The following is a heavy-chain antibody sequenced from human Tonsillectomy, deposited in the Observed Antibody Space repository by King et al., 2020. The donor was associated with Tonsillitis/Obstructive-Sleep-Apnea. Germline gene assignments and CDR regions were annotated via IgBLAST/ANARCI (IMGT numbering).Heavy chain of an antibody. J-gene: IGHJ5*02. CDR1: GGTFSNYA. D-gene: IGHD2-2*01. CDR2: IIPIFRTA. V-gene: IGHV1-69*01. CDR3: ARGGIPASEKNWFDA. Sequence: QLVQSGAEVKKPGSSVKVSCKASGGTFSNYAISWMRQAPGQGLEWMGGIIPIFRTADSAQKFQGRVTVTADESATTSYMELSNLTSEVTAVYYCARGGIPASEKNWFDAWGQGTLVTVSS.